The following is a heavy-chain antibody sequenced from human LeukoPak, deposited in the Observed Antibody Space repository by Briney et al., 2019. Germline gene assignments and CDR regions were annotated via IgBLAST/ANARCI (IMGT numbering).Heavy chain of an antibody. Sequence: GASVKVSCKASGYTFTSYYMHWVRQAPGQGLEWMGIINPSGGSTSYAQKFQGRVTMTRDTSTSTVYMELSSLRSEDTAVYYCARVTDYDILTGTTFDYWYFDLWGRGTLVTVSS. D-gene: IGHD3-9*01. CDR2: INPSGGST. J-gene: IGHJ2*01. CDR1: GYTFTSYY. CDR3: ARVTDYDILTGTTFDYWYFDL. V-gene: IGHV1-46*01.